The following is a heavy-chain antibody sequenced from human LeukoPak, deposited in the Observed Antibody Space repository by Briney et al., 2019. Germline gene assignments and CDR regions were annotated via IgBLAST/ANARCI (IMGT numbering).Heavy chain of an antibody. CDR1: GFTFTNHW. Sequence: GGSLRLYCAASGFTFTNHWMHWVRQVPGKGLAWISRIRGDGGETNYADSVRGRFTTSRDNAKNSLYLQMNSLRAEDTAVYYCARGYSGSYYELDYWGQGTLVTVSS. D-gene: IGHD1-26*01. J-gene: IGHJ4*02. CDR3: ARGYSGSYYELDY. V-gene: IGHV3-74*01. CDR2: IRGDGGET.